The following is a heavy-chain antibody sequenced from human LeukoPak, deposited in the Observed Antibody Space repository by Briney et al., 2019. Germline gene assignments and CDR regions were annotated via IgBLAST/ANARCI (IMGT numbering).Heavy chain of an antibody. CDR2: ISGSGAST. CDR1: GFTLSTNA. Sequence: GGSLRLSCLTSGFTLSTNAMSWVRQAPGKGLELISGISGSGASTYYADSVKGRFTISRDDSRNTLYLQMNSLRGDDTAVYYCAKDVGKWESLHFFDYWGQGTLVTVSS. J-gene: IGHJ4*02. V-gene: IGHV3-23*01. CDR3: AKDVGKWESLHFFDY. D-gene: IGHD1-26*01.